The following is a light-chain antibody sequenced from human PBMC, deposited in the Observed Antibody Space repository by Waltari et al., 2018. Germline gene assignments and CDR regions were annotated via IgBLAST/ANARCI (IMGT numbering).Light chain of an antibody. CDR3: SSYGGSNNLV. J-gene: IGLJ3*02. CDR2: EVS. Sequence: QSALTQPPSASGSPGQSVTISCTGTSSDVGGYNYVSWYQQHPGKAPKVMIYEVSKRPSGVPDRFSGSKSGNTASLTVSGVQAEDEADYYCSSYGGSNNLVFGGGT. V-gene: IGLV2-8*01. CDR1: SSDVGGYNY.